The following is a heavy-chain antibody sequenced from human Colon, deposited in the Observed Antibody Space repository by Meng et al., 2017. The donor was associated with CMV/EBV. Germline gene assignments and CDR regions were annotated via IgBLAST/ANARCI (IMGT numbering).Heavy chain of an antibody. Sequence: GSLRLSCAVYGGSFSGYYWSWIRQPPGKGLEWIGEINHSGSTNYNPSLKSRVTISVDTSKNQFSLKLSSVIAADTAVYYCARVAYCSGGSCYLWFDPWGQGTLVTVSS. CDR1: GGSFSGYY. J-gene: IGHJ5*02. CDR3: ARVAYCSGGSCYLWFDP. V-gene: IGHV4-34*01. CDR2: INHSGST. D-gene: IGHD2-15*01.